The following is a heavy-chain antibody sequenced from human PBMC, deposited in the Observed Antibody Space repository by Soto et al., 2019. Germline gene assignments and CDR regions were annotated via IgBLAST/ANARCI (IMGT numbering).Heavy chain of an antibody. Sequence: QITLKESGPTLVKPTQTLTLTCTFSGFSFSINGVAVGWIRQPPGQALEWLALIYWDDDQRYNPSLKNRLTIXKXXSRNQVVLTMTNTDPVDTATYYCAHKREVSRGFKSWGQGTLVTVSS. CDR1: GFSFSINGVA. J-gene: IGHJ5*01. CDR3: AHKREVSRGFKS. V-gene: IGHV2-5*02. CDR2: IYWDDDQ.